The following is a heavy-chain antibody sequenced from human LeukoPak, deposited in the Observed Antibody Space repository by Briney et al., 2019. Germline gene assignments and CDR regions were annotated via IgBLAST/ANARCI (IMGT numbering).Heavy chain of an antibody. CDR3: ARSPTGSGWYYFDY. Sequence: GGSLRLSCAASGFTISTYGMNWVRQAPGKGLEWISYISNSGSTIYYADSVKGRFTISRDNAKNSLYLQMNSLRAEDTAVYYCARSPTGSGWYYFDYWGQGTLVTVSS. CDR2: ISNSGSTI. CDR1: GFTISTYG. V-gene: IGHV3-48*03. J-gene: IGHJ4*02. D-gene: IGHD6-19*01.